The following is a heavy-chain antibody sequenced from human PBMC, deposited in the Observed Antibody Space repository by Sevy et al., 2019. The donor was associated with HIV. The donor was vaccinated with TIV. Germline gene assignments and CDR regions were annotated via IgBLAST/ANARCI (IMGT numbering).Heavy chain of an antibody. CDR3: VKEGRDDFNPYFDY. CDR2: ISRRSDYI. V-gene: IGHV3-21*01. CDR1: GFSFSSYN. Sequence: GGSLRPSCAASGFSFSSYNMNWVRQAPGKGLEWVSGISRRSDYIYYAESVKGRFTSSRDNAKNSLFLQMNSLRPEDTGVYYCVKEGRDDFNPYFDYWGQGALVTVSS. D-gene: IGHD3-10*01. J-gene: IGHJ4*02.